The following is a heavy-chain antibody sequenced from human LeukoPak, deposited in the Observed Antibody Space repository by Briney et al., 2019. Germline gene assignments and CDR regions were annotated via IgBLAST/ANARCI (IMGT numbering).Heavy chain of an antibody. V-gene: IGHV1-46*01. CDR2: IHPSGGST. J-gene: IGHJ2*01. Sequence: ASVKVSCKASGNTFTSNYIHWVRQAPGQGPESMGIIHPSGGSTSYAQNFQGRVTMTKDTSTSTVYMELSSLRSEDTALYYCARITMTTSAWYFDLWGRGTLVTVSS. CDR1: GNTFTSNY. CDR3: ARITMTTSAWYFDL. D-gene: IGHD3-22*01.